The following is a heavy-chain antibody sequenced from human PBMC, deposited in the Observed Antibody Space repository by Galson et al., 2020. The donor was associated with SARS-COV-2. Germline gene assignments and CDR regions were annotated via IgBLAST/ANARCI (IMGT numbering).Heavy chain of an antibody. CDR2: IYYSGST. CDR1: GGSISSSSYN. CDR3: ARDGPYDFLSGYYR. V-gene: IGHV4-39*07. D-gene: IGHD3-3*01. Sequence: SETLSLTCTVPGGSISSSSYNWGWIRQPPGKGLEWIGRIYYSGSTYYNPSLKSRVTISVDTSKNQFSLELSSVTAADTAVYYCARDGPYDFLSGYYRWGQGTLVTVSS. J-gene: IGHJ4*02.